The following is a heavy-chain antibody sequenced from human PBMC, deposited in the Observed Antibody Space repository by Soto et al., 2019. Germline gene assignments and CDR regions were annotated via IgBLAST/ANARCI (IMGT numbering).Heavy chain of an antibody. CDR3: ARGYGDYYYGMDV. CDR1: GFTFSSYG. V-gene: IGHV3-33*01. CDR2: IWYDGSNK. J-gene: IGHJ6*02. D-gene: IGHD4-17*01. Sequence: GGSLRLSCAASGFTFSSYGMHWVRQAPGKGLEWVAVIWYDGSNKYCADSVKGRFTISRDNSKNTLYLQMNSLRAEDTAVYYCARGYGDYYYGMDVWGQGTTVTVSS.